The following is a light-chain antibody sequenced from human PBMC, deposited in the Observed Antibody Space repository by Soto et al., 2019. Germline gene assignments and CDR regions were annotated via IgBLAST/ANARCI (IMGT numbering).Light chain of an antibody. CDR2: YDS. V-gene: IGLV3-21*04. CDR3: QVWDKSSDHAV. Sequence: SYELTQPPSVSVAPGKTARITCGGNNIGSKSVHWYQQKPGQAPVVVMYYDSDRPSGIPERFSGAKSGNTATLTIGRVEAGDEADYYCQVWDKSSDHAVFGGGTQLTVL. CDR1: NIGSKS. J-gene: IGLJ7*01.